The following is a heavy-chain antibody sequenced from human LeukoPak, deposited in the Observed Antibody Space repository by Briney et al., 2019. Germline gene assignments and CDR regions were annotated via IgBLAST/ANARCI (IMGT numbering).Heavy chain of an antibody. V-gene: IGHV3-7*01. CDR1: GFTFSSYW. Sequence: GGSLRLSCAASGFTFSSYWMSWVRQAPGKGLEWVAHIKQDGSEKYYVDSVKGRFTISGDNAKNSLYLQMNSLRAEDTAVYYCARGGDFDPYYYMDVWGKGTTVTVSS. CDR3: ARGGDFDPYYYMDV. D-gene: IGHD3-9*01. CDR2: IKQDGSEK. J-gene: IGHJ6*03.